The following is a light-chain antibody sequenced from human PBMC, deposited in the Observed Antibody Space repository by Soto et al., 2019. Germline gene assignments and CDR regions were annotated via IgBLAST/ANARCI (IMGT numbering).Light chain of an antibody. Sequence: EIVLTQSPATLSLSPGERATLSCRASQSISSSLAWYQQKPGQAPRLLIYDASNRATGIPARFSGSGSGTDFTLTISSLEPEDFVVYYCQQRSKWPLLWTLGGGTKVEIK. CDR2: DAS. CDR1: QSISSS. J-gene: IGKJ4*01. CDR3: QQRSKWPLLWT. V-gene: IGKV3-11*01.